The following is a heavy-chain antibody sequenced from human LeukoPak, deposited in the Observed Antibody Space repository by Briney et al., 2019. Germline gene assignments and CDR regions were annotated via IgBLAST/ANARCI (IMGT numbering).Heavy chain of an antibody. Sequence: GGSLRLSCAASGFTFSSYGMHWVRQAPGKGLEWVAFIWYDGSNKYYADSVKGRFTISRDNSKNTLYLQMNSLRAEDTAVYYCARGDYTPYSSGWYVIDYWGQGTLVTVSS. D-gene: IGHD6-19*01. CDR1: GFTFSSYG. J-gene: IGHJ4*02. V-gene: IGHV3-33*01. CDR2: IWYDGSNK. CDR3: ARGDYTPYSSGWYVIDY.